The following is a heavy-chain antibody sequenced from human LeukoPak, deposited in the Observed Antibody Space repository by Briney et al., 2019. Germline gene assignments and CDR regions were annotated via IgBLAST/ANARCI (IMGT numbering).Heavy chain of an antibody. Sequence: PSETLSLTCTVSGGSFSSSSYYWGWIRQPPGKGLEWIGTIYYSGSTYYNPSLKSRVTISVDTSKNQFSLKLSSVTAADTAVYYCAGQRTSFYYGSGSYYSRFDPWGQGTLVTVSS. J-gene: IGHJ5*02. CDR1: GGSFSSSSYY. CDR3: AGQRTSFYYGSGSYYSRFDP. D-gene: IGHD3-10*01. CDR2: IYYSGST. V-gene: IGHV4-39*01.